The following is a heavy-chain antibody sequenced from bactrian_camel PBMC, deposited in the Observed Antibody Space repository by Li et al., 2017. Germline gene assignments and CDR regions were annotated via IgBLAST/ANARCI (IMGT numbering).Heavy chain of an antibody. J-gene: IGHJ4*01. D-gene: IGHD6*01. CDR2: IYRADDSP. CDR1: GSSYAFNA. CDR3: AARRFDGSGWCPLHSIGDYNY. V-gene: IGHV3S31*01. Sequence: DVQLVESGGGSVETGGSLHLSCKFTGSSYAFNAMGWFRQSPGKEREGIAGIYRADDSPYYGDSANGRFTIAQDNAKNTLYLQMNSLKPEDTAMYYCAARRFDGSGWCPLHSIGDYNYWGQGTQVTVSS.